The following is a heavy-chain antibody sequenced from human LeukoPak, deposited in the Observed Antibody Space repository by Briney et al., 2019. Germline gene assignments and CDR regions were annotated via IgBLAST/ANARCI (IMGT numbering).Heavy chain of an antibody. V-gene: IGHV4-39*01. CDR1: GGSICSSSYY. CDR2: FYYSGST. CDR3: ARLTIFGVVPDY. Sequence: SETLSLTCTVSGGSICSSSYYWGWIRQPPGKGLEWVGSFYYSGSTYFNPSLKSRVTISVDTPKNQFSLKLSSVTAADTAVYYCARLTIFGVVPDYWGQGTLVTVSS. J-gene: IGHJ4*02. D-gene: IGHD3-3*01.